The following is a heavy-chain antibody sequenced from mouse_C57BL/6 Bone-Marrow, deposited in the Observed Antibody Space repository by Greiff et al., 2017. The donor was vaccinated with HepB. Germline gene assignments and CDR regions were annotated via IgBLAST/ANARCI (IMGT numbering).Heavy chain of an antibody. CDR2: IYPGDGDT. CDR1: GYAFSSSW. CDR3: ARIFYDYVFDY. D-gene: IGHD2-4*01. Sequence: QVQLQQSGPELVKPGASVKISCKASGYAFSSSWMNWVKQRPGKGLEWIGRIYPGDGDTNYNGKFKGKATLTADKSSSTAYMQLSSLTSEDSAVYFCARIFYDYVFDYWGQGTTLTVSS. V-gene: IGHV1-82*01. J-gene: IGHJ2*01.